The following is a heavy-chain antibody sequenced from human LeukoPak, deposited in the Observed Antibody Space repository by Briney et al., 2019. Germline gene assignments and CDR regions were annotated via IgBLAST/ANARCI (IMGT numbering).Heavy chain of an antibody. Sequence: SETLSLTCTVSGGSISSYYWSWIRQPAGKGLGWIGRIYTSGSTNYNPSLKSRVTMSVDTSKNQFSLKLSSVTAADTAVYYCAREFYGSGSYGGNFDYWGQGTLVTVSS. J-gene: IGHJ4*02. D-gene: IGHD3-10*01. CDR3: AREFYGSGSYGGNFDY. V-gene: IGHV4-4*07. CDR1: GGSISSYY. CDR2: IYTSGST.